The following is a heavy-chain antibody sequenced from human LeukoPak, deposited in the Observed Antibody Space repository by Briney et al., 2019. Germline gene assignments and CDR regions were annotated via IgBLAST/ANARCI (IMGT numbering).Heavy chain of an antibody. CDR1: GGTFSSYA. D-gene: IGHD3-3*01. CDR3: AYYDFWSGPARNYYYGMDV. V-gene: IGHV1-69*13. Sequence: GASVKVSCKASGGTFSSYAISWVRQAPGQGLEWMGGIIPIFGTANYAQKFQGRVTITADESTSTAYMELSSPRSEDTAVYYCAYYDFWSGPARNYYYGMDVWGQGTTVTVSS. CDR2: IIPIFGTA. J-gene: IGHJ6*02.